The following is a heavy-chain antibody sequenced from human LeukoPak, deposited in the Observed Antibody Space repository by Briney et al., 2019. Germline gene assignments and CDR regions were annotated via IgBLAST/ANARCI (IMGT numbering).Heavy chain of an antibody. D-gene: IGHD3-22*01. J-gene: IGHJ4*02. CDR3: ARENPSGYYNRPIDY. CDR1: GASISSYY. Sequence: SETLSLTCTVSGASISSYYWSWIRQPPGKGLEWIGDIYYSGSIKYDPSLKSRVTMSVDTSKNQFSLKLSSVTAADTAIYYCARENPSGYYNRPIDYWGQGTLVTVSS. CDR2: IYYSGSI. V-gene: IGHV4-59*01.